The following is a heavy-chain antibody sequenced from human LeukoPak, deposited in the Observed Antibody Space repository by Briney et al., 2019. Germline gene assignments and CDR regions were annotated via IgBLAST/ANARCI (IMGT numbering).Heavy chain of an antibody. J-gene: IGHJ6*03. V-gene: IGHV4-4*07. CDR2: IYTSGST. CDR1: GGSISSYY. D-gene: IGHD3-3*01. Sequence: SETLSLTCTVSGGSISSYYWSWIRQPAGKGLEWIGRIYTSGSTNYNPSLKSRVTISVDTSKNQFSLKLSSVTAADTAVYYCARGLAISPYYYYYMDVWGKGTTVTVSS. CDR3: ARGLAISPYYYYYMDV.